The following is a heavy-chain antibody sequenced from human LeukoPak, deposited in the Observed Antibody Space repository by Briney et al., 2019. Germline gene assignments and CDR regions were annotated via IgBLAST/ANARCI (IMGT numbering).Heavy chain of an antibody. D-gene: IGHD3-3*01. J-gene: IGHJ4*02. V-gene: IGHV3-48*01. CDR3: AKGAHYDFWSGYHRF. Sequence: GGSLRLSCAGSGFTFSSDSMNWVRQTPGRGLEWISYISDNGRSIYYADSVRGRFTISRDNAKNSLYLQMNSLRAEDTAVYYCAKGAHYDFWSGYHRFWGQGTLVTVSS. CDR1: GFTFSSDS. CDR2: ISDNGRSI.